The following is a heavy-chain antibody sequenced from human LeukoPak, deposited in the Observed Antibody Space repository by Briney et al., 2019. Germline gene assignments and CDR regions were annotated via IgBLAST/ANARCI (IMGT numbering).Heavy chain of an antibody. D-gene: IGHD5-18*01. CDR2: INPNSGGT. CDR3: ARTSPLIQLWLRGWFDP. CDR1: GYTFTGYY. Sequence: SVRVSCKASGYTFTGYYMHWVRQAPGQGLEWMGWINPNSGGTNYAQKFQGRVTMTRDTSISTAYMELSRLRSDDTAVYYCARTSPLIQLWLRGWFDPWGQGTLVTVSS. V-gene: IGHV1-2*02. J-gene: IGHJ5*02.